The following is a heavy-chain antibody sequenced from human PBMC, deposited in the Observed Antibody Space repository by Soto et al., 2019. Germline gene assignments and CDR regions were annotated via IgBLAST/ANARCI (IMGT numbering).Heavy chain of an antibody. V-gene: IGHV3-23*01. D-gene: IGHD2-15*01. Sequence: GGSLRLSCAASGFTFSNYWMRWVRQAPGKGLEWVSTFSSGGGSTYYADSVKGRFTISRDNSKNTLSLQMNSLRAEDTAVYYCTKANRYCSGANCFTFDYWGLGTLVTVSS. J-gene: IGHJ4*02. CDR2: FSSGGGST. CDR3: TKANRYCSGANCFTFDY. CDR1: GFTFSNYW.